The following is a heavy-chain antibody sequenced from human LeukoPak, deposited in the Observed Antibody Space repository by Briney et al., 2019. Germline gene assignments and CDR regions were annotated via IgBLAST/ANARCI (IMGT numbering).Heavy chain of an antibody. CDR3: ARVGAPAAIDY. CDR2: IYYSGST. V-gene: IGHV4-59*01. CDR1: GGSISSYY. Sequence: SETLSLTCTVSGGSISSYYWSWLRQPPGKGLEWIGYIYYSGSTNYNPSLKSRVTISVDTSKNQFSLKLSSVTAADTAVYYCARVGAPAAIDYWGQGTLVTVSS. D-gene: IGHD2-2*01. J-gene: IGHJ4*02.